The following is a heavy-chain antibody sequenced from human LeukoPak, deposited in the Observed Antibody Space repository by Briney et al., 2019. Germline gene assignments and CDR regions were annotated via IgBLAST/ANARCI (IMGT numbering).Heavy chain of an antibody. Sequence: GGSLRLSCAASGFTFSSYSMNWVRQAPGKGLEWVSSISSSSIYKYYADSVKGRFTISRDNAKNSLYLQMNSLRAEDTAVYYCAREGYDILTGYYRGFDYWGQGTLVTVSS. CDR2: ISSSSIYK. V-gene: IGHV3-21*01. CDR3: AREGYDILTGYYRGFDY. J-gene: IGHJ4*02. CDR1: GFTFSSYS. D-gene: IGHD3-9*01.